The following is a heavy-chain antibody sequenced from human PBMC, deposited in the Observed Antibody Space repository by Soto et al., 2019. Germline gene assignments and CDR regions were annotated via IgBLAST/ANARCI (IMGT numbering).Heavy chain of an antibody. Sequence: PVGSLRLSCAASGFTFSSYAMSWVRQAPGKGLEWVSAISGSGGSTYYADSVKGRFTISRDNSKNTLYLQMNSLRAEDTAVYYCAKANHRDCSSTSCYNSYDYWGQGTLVTVSS. V-gene: IGHV3-23*01. CDR3: AKANHRDCSSTSCYNSYDY. CDR1: GFTFSSYA. CDR2: ISGSGGST. D-gene: IGHD2-2*02. J-gene: IGHJ4*02.